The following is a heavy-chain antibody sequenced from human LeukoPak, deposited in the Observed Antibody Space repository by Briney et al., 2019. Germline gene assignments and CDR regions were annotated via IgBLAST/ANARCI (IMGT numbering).Heavy chain of an antibody. CDR1: GGSFSGYY. Sequence: PSEPLSLTCAVYGGSFSGYYWSWIRQPPGKGLEWIGEINHSGSTNYNPSLKSRVTISVDTSKNQFSLKLSSVTAADTAVYYCARGAAAGISSHGNWFDPWGQGTLVTVSS. CDR3: ARGAAAGISSHGNWFDP. D-gene: IGHD6-13*01. V-gene: IGHV4-34*01. J-gene: IGHJ5*02. CDR2: INHSGST.